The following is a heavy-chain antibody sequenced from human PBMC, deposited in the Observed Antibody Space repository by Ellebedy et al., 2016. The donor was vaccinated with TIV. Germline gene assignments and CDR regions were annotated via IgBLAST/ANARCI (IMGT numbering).Heavy chain of an antibody. Sequence: GGSLRLXCAASGFTFSRNAMTWVRQAPGKGLEWVSSITSTADRTNYADSVKGRFTISRDNSKNTLYLQMNSLRAEDTAVYFCVRGSSIYAMDVWGQGTTVTVSS. D-gene: IGHD2-2*01. J-gene: IGHJ6*02. CDR1: GFTFSRNA. CDR3: VRGSSIYAMDV. CDR2: ITSTADRT. V-gene: IGHV3-23*01.